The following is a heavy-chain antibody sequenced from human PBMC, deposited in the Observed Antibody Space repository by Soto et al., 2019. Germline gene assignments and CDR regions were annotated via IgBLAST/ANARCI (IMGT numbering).Heavy chain of an antibody. D-gene: IGHD2-15*01. CDR3: ARWVEVSLDYFDS. J-gene: IGHJ4*02. CDR1: DGSITNGHYY. V-gene: IGHV4-31*03. CDR2: IYHSGRT. Sequence: PSETPSITSTVSDGSITNGHYYWSLVRQNPGKGLEWIGHIYHSGRTYYRPSLKSRVTISVDTSKSQFSLNLSSVTAADTAVYYCARWVEVSLDYFDSWGQGTPVT.